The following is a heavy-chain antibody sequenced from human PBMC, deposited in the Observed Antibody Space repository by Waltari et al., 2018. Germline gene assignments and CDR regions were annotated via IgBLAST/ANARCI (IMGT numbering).Heavy chain of an antibody. V-gene: IGHV4-4*07. Sequence: QVQLPESAPGLVRPSENLSLTCTVSGAAISSYSWTWIRQPAGKGLEYIGRIYTGRHPNYNPSLESRVTMSIDTSKNEFSLKLSSVTAADTAVYYCAREVLPNATIWRSYFDYWGQGSLVTVSS. J-gene: IGHJ4*02. CDR3: AREVLPNATIWRSYFDY. CDR1: GAAISSYS. D-gene: IGHD5-12*01. CDR2: IYTGRHP.